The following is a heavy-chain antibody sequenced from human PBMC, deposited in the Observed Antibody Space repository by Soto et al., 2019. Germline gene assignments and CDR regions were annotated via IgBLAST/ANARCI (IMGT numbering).Heavy chain of an antibody. CDR2: MNPNSGNT. V-gene: IGHV1-8*01. D-gene: IGHD3-3*01. CDR3: ARGSSETYYDFWSGYWIDY. J-gene: IGHJ4*02. CDR1: GYTFTSYD. Sequence: ASVKVSCKASGYTFTSYDINWVRQATGQGLEWMGWMNPNSGNTGYAQKFQGRVTMTRNTSISTAYMELSSLRSEDTAVYYCARGSSETYYDFWSGYWIDYWGQGTLVTVSS.